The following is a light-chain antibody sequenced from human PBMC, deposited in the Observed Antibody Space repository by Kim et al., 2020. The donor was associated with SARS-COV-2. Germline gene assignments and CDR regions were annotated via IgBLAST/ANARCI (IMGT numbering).Light chain of an antibody. J-gene: IGLJ2*01. CDR3: NSRDSRNNHLV. CDR2: GKN. CDR1: SLRNYY. V-gene: IGLV3-19*01. Sequence: ALGQTVRITCQGDSLRNYYASWYQQKPGQAPVLVIYGKNDRPSGIPDRFSGSRTGNTASLTITGAQAEDEADYYCNSRDSRNNHLVFGGGTKLTVL.